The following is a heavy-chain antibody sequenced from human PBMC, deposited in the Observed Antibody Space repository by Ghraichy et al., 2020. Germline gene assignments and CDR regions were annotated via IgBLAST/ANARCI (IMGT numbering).Heavy chain of an antibody. CDR1: GGSISSYY. CDR2: IYYSGST. Sequence: SETQSLTCTVSGGSISSYYWSWIRQPPGKGLEWIGYIYYSGSTNYNPSLTSRVTISVDTSKNQFSLKLSSVTAADTAVYYWARLYDSSGYYYDYWGQGTLVTVSS. CDR3: ARLYDSSGYYYDY. J-gene: IGHJ4*02. D-gene: IGHD3-22*01. V-gene: IGHV4-59*01.